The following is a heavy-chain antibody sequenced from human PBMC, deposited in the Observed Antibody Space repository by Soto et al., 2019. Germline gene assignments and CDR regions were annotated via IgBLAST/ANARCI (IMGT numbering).Heavy chain of an antibody. CDR1: GFTFSSYS. V-gene: IGHV3-48*02. J-gene: IGHJ6*02. D-gene: IGHD6-19*01. CDR2: ISSSTSSI. Sequence: EGQLVESGGGLIQPGGSLRLSCAASGFTFSSYSMAWVRQAPGKGLEWISYISSSTSSIYYTDPVKGRFTISRDNANKSLYLQLNSLRDEDTAVYCCARDNRRPVEVAGVVYYCHAMDVWGLGTTVTVSS. CDR3: ARDNRRPVEVAGVVYYCHAMDV.